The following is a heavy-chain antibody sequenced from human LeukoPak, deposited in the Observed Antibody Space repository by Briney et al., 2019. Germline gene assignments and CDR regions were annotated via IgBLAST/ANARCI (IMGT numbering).Heavy chain of an antibody. J-gene: IGHJ4*02. Sequence: SETLSLTCTVSGGSISSYYWSWIRQPPGKGLEWIGYIYYSGSTNYNPSLKSRVTTSVDTSKNQFSLKLSSVTAADTAVYYCARRPYYYDSSGFDYWGQGTLVTVSS. CDR1: GGSISSYY. D-gene: IGHD3-22*01. CDR3: ARRPYYYDSSGFDY. CDR2: IYYSGST. V-gene: IGHV4-59*01.